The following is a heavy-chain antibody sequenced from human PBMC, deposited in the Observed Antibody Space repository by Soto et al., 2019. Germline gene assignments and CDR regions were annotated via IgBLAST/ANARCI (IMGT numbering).Heavy chain of an antibody. Sequence: ASVKVSCKASGYTFTSYYRHWVRQAPGQGLEWMGIINPSSGSTNYAQKFQGRVTMTRDTSISTAYMELSRLRSDDTAVYYCARDTSSGYPKYYFDYWGQGTLVTVSS. V-gene: IGHV1-46*01. J-gene: IGHJ4*02. CDR3: ARDTSSGYPKYYFDY. D-gene: IGHD3-22*01. CDR1: GYTFTSYY. CDR2: INPSSGST.